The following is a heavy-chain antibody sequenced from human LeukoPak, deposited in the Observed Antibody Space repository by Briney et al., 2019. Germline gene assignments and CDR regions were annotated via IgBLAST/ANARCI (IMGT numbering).Heavy chain of an antibody. V-gene: IGHV1-46*01. CDR2: IYPRDGST. Sequence: GASGKVSCKASGYTFTSNYIHWVRQAPGQGLEWMGIIYPRDGSTSYAQKFQGRVTVTRDTSTSTVHMELSGLRSEDTAVYYCARDQEGFDYWGQGTLVTVSS. J-gene: IGHJ4*02. CDR3: ARDQEGFDY. CDR1: GYTFTSNY.